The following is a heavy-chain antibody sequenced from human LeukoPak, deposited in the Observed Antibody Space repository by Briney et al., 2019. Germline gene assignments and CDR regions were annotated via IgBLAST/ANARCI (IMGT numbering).Heavy chain of an antibody. V-gene: IGHV3-48*01. J-gene: IGHJ4*02. CDR3: AREMVRRFDY. CDR1: GFTFSSYS. CDR2: ISSSSSTI. D-gene: IGHD3-10*01. Sequence: GGSLRLSCAASGFTFSSYSMNWVRQAPGKGLEWVSYISSSSSTIYYADSVKGRFTISRDNAKNSLYLQMNSLRAEDTAVYYCAREMVRRFDYWGQGTLVTVSS.